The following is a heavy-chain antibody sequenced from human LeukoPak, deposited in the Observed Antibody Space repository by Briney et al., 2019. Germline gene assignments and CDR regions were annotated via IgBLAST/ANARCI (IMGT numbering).Heavy chain of an antibody. Sequence: ASVNVSCKFSGYSLNELAMHWLRQARGSGLEWVGNFDLQDDEPIYAQKFQGRVTMTEDTSTDTVYVELSSLRSEDTAVYYCARWAGRGNVRQGYYYYYMDVWGKGTAVTVS. CDR2: FDLQDDEP. V-gene: IGHV1-24*01. J-gene: IGHJ6*03. D-gene: IGHD1-26*01. CDR3: ARWAGRGNVRQGYYYYYMDV. CDR1: GYSLNELA.